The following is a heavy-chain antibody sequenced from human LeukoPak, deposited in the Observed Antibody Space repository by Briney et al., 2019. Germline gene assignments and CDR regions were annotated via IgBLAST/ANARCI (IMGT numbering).Heavy chain of an antibody. CDR2: ISLTGET. V-gene: IGHV4-4*02. J-gene: IGHJ4*02. Sequence: GSLRLSCAASGFTFSSYTMTWVRQAPGKGLEWIGEISLTGETNYNPSLNGRVTISVDKSKNQFSLKLSSVTAADTAMYYCARVAVARLAYFDYWGQGTLVTVSS. CDR1: GFTFSSYTM. CDR3: ARVAVARLAYFDY. D-gene: IGHD6-19*01.